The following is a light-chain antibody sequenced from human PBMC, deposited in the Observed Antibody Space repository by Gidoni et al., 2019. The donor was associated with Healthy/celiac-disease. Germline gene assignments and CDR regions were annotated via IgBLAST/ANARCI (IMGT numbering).Light chain of an antibody. J-gene: IGLJ1*01. CDR2: QDS. Sequence: SELTQPPSVSVSPGQTASITCSGDKLGDKYACWHQQKPGQSPVLVIYQDSKRPSGIPARFSGSNSGNTATLTISGTQAMDEADYYCQSWDSSTHVFGTGTKVTVL. CDR1: KLGDKY. CDR3: QSWDSSTHV. V-gene: IGLV3-1*01.